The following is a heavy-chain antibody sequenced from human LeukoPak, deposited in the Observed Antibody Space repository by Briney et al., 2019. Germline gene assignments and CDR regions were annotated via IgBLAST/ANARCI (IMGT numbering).Heavy chain of an antibody. D-gene: IGHD3-10*01. J-gene: IGHJ4*02. V-gene: IGHV1-2*02. CDR3: ASYGSGSHSWFDY. CDR2: INPNSGGT. CDR1: GYTFTGYY. Sequence: ASVKVSCKASGYTFTGYYMHWVRQAPGQGLEWMGWINPNSGGTNYAQEFQGRVTMTRDMSTSTVYMELSSLTSEDTAVYYCASYGSGSHSWFDYWGQGTLVTVSS.